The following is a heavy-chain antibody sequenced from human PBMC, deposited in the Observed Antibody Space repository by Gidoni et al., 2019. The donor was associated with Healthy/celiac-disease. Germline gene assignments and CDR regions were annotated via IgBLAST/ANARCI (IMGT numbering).Heavy chain of an antibody. D-gene: IGHD3-16*01. CDR3: AKHIAETEYYDYVWGSQLV. V-gene: IGHV3-23*01. CDR1: GFTFSSYA. CDR2: ISGSGGST. Sequence: EVQLLESGGGLVQPGGSLRLSCAASGFTFSSYAMSWVRQAPGKGLEWVSAISGSGGSTYYADSVKGRFTISRDNSKNTLYLQMNSLRAEDTAVYYCAKHIAETEYYDYVWGSQLVWGQGTLVTVSS. J-gene: IGHJ4*02.